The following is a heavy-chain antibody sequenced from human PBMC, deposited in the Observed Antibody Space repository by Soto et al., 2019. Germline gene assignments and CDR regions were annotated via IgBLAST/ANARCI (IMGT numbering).Heavy chain of an antibody. CDR2: IDYSGST. J-gene: IGHJ4*02. Sequence: QLLASGPGLVKPSETLSLTCTVSGGSISSSSYYWGWIRQPPGKGLEWVGSIDYSGSTYYNPSLKSRVTISVDTSKNQFSLKLKSVTAADKAVYYCARLGNYDILTGYYPFDYWGQGTLVTVSS. CDR3: ARLGNYDILTGYYPFDY. D-gene: IGHD3-9*01. V-gene: IGHV4-39*01. CDR1: GGSISSSSYY.